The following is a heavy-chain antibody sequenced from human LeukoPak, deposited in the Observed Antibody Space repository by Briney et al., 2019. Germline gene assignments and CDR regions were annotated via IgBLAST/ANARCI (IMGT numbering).Heavy chain of an antibody. Sequence: SETLSLTCTVSGGSISSYYWSWIRQPAGKGLEWIGRIYTSGSTNYNPSLKSRVTMSVDTSKNQFSLKLSSATAADTAVYYCARDRRYCSSTSCFSGFDYWGQGTLVTVSS. CDR2: IYTSGST. J-gene: IGHJ4*02. D-gene: IGHD2-2*01. V-gene: IGHV4-4*07. CDR3: ARDRRYCSSTSCFSGFDY. CDR1: GGSISSYY.